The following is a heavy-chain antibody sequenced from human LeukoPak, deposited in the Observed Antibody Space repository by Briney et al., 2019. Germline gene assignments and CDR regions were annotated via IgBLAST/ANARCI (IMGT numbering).Heavy chain of an antibody. CDR3: ARVPEGYCSSTSCYGDYYYYYMDV. J-gene: IGHJ6*03. D-gene: IGHD2-2*01. CDR2: INHSGST. CDR1: GGSFSGYY. V-gene: IGHV4-34*01. Sequence: SENLSLTCAVYGGSFSGYYWSWIRQPPGKGLEWIGEINHSGSTNYNPSLKSRVTISVDTSKNQFSLKLSSVTAADTAVYYCARVPEGYCSSTSCYGDYYYYYMDVWGKGTTVTVSS.